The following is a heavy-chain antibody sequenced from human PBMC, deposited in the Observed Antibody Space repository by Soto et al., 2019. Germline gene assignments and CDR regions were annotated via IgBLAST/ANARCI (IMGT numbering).Heavy chain of an antibody. Sequence: GGSLRLSWAASGFTFSSYGMRWVRQAPGKGLEWVAVISYDGSNKYYADSVKGRFTISRDNSKNTLYLQMNSLRAEDTAVYYCAKERYSSSSPDFDYWGQGTLVTVSS. CDR2: ISYDGSNK. CDR1: GFTFSSYG. D-gene: IGHD6-6*01. V-gene: IGHV3-30*18. CDR3: AKERYSSSSPDFDY. J-gene: IGHJ4*02.